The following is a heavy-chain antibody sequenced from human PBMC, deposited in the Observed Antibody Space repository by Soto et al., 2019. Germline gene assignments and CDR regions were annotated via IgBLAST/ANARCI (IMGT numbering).Heavy chain of an antibody. CDR1: GGSISSGGYS. CDR3: ASPDYYDSSGYSY. D-gene: IGHD3-22*01. V-gene: IGHV4-30-2*01. CDR2: IYHSGST. J-gene: IGHJ4*02. Sequence: QLQLQESGSGLVKPSQTLSLTCAVSGGSISSGGYSWSWIRQPPGKGLEWIGYIYHSGSTYYNPSLKSRVTISVDRSKNQFSLKLSSMTAADTAVYYCASPDYYDSSGYSYWCQGTLVTVSS.